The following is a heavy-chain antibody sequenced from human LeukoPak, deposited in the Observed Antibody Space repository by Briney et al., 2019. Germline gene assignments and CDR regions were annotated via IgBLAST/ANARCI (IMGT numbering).Heavy chain of an antibody. CDR3: AKDGESTVTCFDY. Sequence: PGGSLRLSCAASGFTFSSYGMHWVRQAPGKGLEWVAFIRYDGSNKYYADSVKGRFTISRDNSKNALYLQMNSLRAEDTAVYYCAKDGESTVTCFDYWGQGTLVTVSS. CDR2: IRYDGSNK. V-gene: IGHV3-30*02. J-gene: IGHJ4*02. CDR1: GFTFSSYG. D-gene: IGHD4-17*01.